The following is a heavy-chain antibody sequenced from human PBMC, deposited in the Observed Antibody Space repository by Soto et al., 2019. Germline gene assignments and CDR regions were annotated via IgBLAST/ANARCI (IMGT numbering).Heavy chain of an antibody. CDR1: GGSISSGGYS. Sequence: QLQLQESGSGLVKPSQTLSLTCAVSGGSISSGGYSWSWIRQPPGKGLEWIGYIYHSGSTYYNPSLKSRVTISVDRSKNQFSLKLSSVTAADTAVYYCARGGIGFNRYSSSWYGAFDIWGQGTMVTVSS. V-gene: IGHV4-30-2*01. J-gene: IGHJ3*02. CDR3: ARGGIGFNRYSSSWYGAFDI. D-gene: IGHD6-13*01. CDR2: IYHSGST.